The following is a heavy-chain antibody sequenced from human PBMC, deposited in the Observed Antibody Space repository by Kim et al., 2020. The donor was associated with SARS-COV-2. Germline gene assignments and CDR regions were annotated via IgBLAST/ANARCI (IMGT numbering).Heavy chain of an antibody. Sequence: DSVKGRFTISRDNSKNTLYLQMNSLRAEDTAVYYCAKDPLRYGDNEDFDYWGQGTLVTVSS. CDR3: AKDPLRYGDNEDFDY. V-gene: IGHV3-23*01. D-gene: IGHD4-17*01. J-gene: IGHJ4*02.